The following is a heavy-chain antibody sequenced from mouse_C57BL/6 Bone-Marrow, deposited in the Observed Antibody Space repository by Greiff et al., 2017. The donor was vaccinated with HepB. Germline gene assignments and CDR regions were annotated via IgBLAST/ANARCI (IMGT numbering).Heavy chain of an antibody. D-gene: IGHD2-5*01. J-gene: IGHJ4*01. Sequence: DVKLVESEGGLVQPGSSMKLSCTASGFTFSDYYMAWVRQVPEKGLEWVANINYDGSSTYYLDSLKSRFIISRDNAKNILFLQMPSLKAEDTATYYVARGAYCSNPYAMDYWGQGTSVTVSA. CDR3: ARGAYCSNPYAMDY. V-gene: IGHV5-16*01. CDR1: GFTFSDYY. CDR2: INYDGSST.